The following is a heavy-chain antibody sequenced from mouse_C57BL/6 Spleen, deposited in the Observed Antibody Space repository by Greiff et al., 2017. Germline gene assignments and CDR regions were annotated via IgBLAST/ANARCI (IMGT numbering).Heavy chain of an antibody. D-gene: IGHD2-3*01. Sequence: QVQLKQPGAELVRPGTSVKLSCKASGYTFTSYWMHWVKQRPGQGLEWIGVIDPSDSYTNYNQKFKGKATLTVDTSSSTAYMQLSSLTSEDSAVXYCARWGLLPGYFDVWGTGTTVTVSS. CDR1: GYTFTSYW. J-gene: IGHJ1*03. V-gene: IGHV1-59*01. CDR3: ARWGLLPGYFDV. CDR2: IDPSDSYT.